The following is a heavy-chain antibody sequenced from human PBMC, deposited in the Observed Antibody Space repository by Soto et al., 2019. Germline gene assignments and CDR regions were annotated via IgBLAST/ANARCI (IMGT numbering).Heavy chain of an antibody. CDR1: GFTFSSYA. CDR3: AKDLWSGYGYGMDV. J-gene: IGHJ6*02. CDR2: ISGSGGST. Sequence: PGGSLRLSCAASGFTFSSYAMTWVRQAPGKGLEWVSGISGSGGSTNYADSVKGRFTISRDNSKNTLYLQMNSLRAEDTAVYYCAKDLWSGYGYGMDVWGRGTTVTVSS. V-gene: IGHV3-23*01. D-gene: IGHD3-3*01.